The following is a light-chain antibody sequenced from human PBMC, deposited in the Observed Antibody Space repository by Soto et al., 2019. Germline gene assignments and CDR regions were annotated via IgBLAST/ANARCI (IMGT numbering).Light chain of an antibody. CDR1: SSDIGGYNY. J-gene: IGLJ3*02. Sequence: QSALTQPVSVSGSPGQSITISCTGTSSDIGGYNYVSWYQQHPGNPPKLMIYEVSNRPSGVSNRFSGSKSGNTASLTISGLQAEDEADYYCSSHTTSNTQVFGGGTKVTVL. V-gene: IGLV2-14*01. CDR3: SSHTTSNTQV. CDR2: EVS.